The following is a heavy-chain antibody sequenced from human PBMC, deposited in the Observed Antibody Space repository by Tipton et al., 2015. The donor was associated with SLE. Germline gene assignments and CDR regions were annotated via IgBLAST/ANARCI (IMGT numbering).Heavy chain of an antibody. CDR3: ARELQQLVAFDI. D-gene: IGHD6-6*01. CDR2: IYYSGST. J-gene: IGHJ3*02. CDR1: GGSISRSSYY. V-gene: IGHV4-39*07. Sequence: TLSLTCTVSGGSISRSSYYWGWICQPPGKGLEWIGSIYYSGSTYYNPSLKSRVTISVDTSKNQFSLKLSSVTAADTAVYYCARELQQLVAFDIWGQGTMVTVSS.